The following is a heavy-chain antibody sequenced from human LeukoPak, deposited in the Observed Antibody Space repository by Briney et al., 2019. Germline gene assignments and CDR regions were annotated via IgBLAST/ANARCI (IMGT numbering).Heavy chain of an antibody. Sequence: GGSLRLSCATSGFTFNNCAMTWVSQAPGKGLEWVSTISGSGAATYYADSVKGRFTISRDNSKNTMYLQMTSLSAEDTAVYYCAKQPLNDYIWENWGQGTLVTVSS. CDR2: ISGSGAAT. CDR3: AKQPLNDYIWEN. D-gene: IGHD3-16*01. V-gene: IGHV3-23*01. CDR1: GFTFNNCA. J-gene: IGHJ4*02.